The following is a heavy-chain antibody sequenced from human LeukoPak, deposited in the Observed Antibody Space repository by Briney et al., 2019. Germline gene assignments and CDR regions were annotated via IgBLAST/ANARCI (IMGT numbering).Heavy chain of an antibody. J-gene: IGHJ5*02. D-gene: IGHD4-17*01. CDR2: IYYSGST. Sequence: SETLSLTCTVSGGSISSSGYYWGWIRQPPGKGLEWIGSIYYSGSTYYNPSLKSRVTISVDTSKNQFSLKLSSVTAADTAVYYCARHESPDYGEVWFDPWGQGTLVTVSS. CDR3: ARHESPDYGEVWFDP. V-gene: IGHV4-39*01. CDR1: GGSISSSGYY.